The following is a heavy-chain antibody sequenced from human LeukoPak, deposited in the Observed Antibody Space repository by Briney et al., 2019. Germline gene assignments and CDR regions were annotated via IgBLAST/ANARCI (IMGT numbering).Heavy chain of an antibody. Sequence: PGDCLRLSCRGSGFTFSDYAMAWVRQAPGKGLEWVSYITNSRSTIYYADSVKGRFTISRDNAKNSLFLQMNSLRAEDTAVYYCARGPNIIAAQGFYYYYYFMDVWGKGTTVTVSS. V-gene: IGHV3-11*04. J-gene: IGHJ6*03. CDR3: ARGPNIIAAQGFYYYYYFMDV. CDR2: ITNSRSTI. CDR1: GFTFSDYA. D-gene: IGHD6-6*01.